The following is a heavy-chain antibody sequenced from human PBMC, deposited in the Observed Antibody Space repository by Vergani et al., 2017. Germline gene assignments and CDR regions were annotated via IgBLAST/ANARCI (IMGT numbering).Heavy chain of an antibody. CDR3: AKPLWFGELLACFDY. CDR2: ISGSGVSA. Sequence: EVQLLESGGGLVQPGGSLRLTCAASEFTFSNYAMNWVRQAPGKGLEWVSGISGSGVSAYFTDSVKGRFTISRDNSKNTLYLQMNSLRAEDTAVYYCAKPLWFGELLACFDYWSQGTLVTVSS. CDR1: EFTFSNYA. J-gene: IGHJ4*02. D-gene: IGHD3-10*01. V-gene: IGHV3-23*01.